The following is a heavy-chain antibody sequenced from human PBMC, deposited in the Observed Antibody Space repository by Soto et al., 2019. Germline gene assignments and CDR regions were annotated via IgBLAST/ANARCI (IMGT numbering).Heavy chain of an antibody. CDR1: GFTLNKFP. CDR3: ASQQQRLLGGVSSYWDH. Sequence: GGSLRLSCVASGFTLNKFPTHWVRQAPGKGLEWVAIVSPDGNQKSYADSVQGRFSISRDNSKKTVYLQMNDLRREDTALYYCASQQQRLLGGVSSYWDHWGLGTLVT. CDR2: VSPDGNQK. V-gene: IGHV3-30-3*01. J-gene: IGHJ4*02. D-gene: IGHD3-16*01.